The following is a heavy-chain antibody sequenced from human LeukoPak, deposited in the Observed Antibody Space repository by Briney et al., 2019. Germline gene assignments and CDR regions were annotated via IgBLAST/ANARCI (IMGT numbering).Heavy chain of an antibody. V-gene: IGHV1-46*01. Sequence: ASVKVSCKASGYIFTSYYMHWVRQAPGQGLEWMGIINPSGGSTSYAQKFQGRVTMTRDTSTSTVYMELSSLRSEDTAVYYCARQFGDGYNSDYFDYWGQGTLVTVSS. D-gene: IGHD5-24*01. J-gene: IGHJ4*02. CDR2: INPSGGST. CDR3: ARQFGDGYNSDYFDY. CDR1: GYIFTSYY.